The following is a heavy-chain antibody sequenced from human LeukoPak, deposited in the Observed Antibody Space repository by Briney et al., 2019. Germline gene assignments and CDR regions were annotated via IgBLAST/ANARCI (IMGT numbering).Heavy chain of an antibody. CDR3: ARGYDYDSSDLHSWFDP. Sequence: ASVKVSCKASGYTFTNYDINWVRQATGQGLEWMGWMNPNSGNTGYAQKFQGRVTMTRNTSISTAYVELSSLRSEDTAVYYCARGYDYDSSDLHSWFDPWGQGTLVTVSS. J-gene: IGHJ5*02. D-gene: IGHD3-22*01. V-gene: IGHV1-8*01. CDR1: GYTFTNYD. CDR2: MNPNSGNT.